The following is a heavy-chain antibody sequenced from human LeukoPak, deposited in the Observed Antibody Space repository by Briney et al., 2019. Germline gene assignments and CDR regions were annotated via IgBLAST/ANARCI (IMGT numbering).Heavy chain of an antibody. CDR3: AKVRQNYYYYMDV. CDR1: GFTFSTFA. J-gene: IGHJ6*03. V-gene: IGHV3-23*01. Sequence: PGGSLRLSCAASGFTFSTFAMIWVRQPPGKGLEWVSSIFPSGGEIHYADSVKGRFTISRDNSKNTLYLQMNSLRAEDTAVYYCAKVRQNYYYYMDVWGKGTTVTVSS. CDR2: IFPSGGEI.